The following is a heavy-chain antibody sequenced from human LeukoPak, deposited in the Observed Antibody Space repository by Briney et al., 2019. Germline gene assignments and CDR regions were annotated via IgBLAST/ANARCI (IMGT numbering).Heavy chain of an antibody. J-gene: IGHJ4*02. Sequence: PSETLSLTCTVSGDSVSGVYWSWIRQPPGKGLEWIGYVYYSGDTNYNPSLKSRVTMSLDTSKNQVSLRLSSVTAADTAVYYCARKGSRFDYWGQGTLVTVSS. CDR2: VYYSGDT. CDR1: GDSVSGVY. V-gene: IGHV4-59*08. CDR3: ARKGSRFDY.